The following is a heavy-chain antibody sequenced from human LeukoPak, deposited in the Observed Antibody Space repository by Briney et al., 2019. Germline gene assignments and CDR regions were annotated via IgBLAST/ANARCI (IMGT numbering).Heavy chain of an antibody. V-gene: IGHV3-66*04. J-gene: IGHJ4*02. D-gene: IGHD5-18*01. CDR2: VYSGGST. Sequence: AGGSLRLSCAASGLTVSSNYMSWVRQAPGKGLEWVSVVYSGGSTYYADSVKGRFTISRDNSKNTVYLQMNSLRAEDTAVYYCARQGLWYENFDNWGQGTLVTVSS. CDR1: GLTVSSNY. CDR3: ARQGLWYENFDN.